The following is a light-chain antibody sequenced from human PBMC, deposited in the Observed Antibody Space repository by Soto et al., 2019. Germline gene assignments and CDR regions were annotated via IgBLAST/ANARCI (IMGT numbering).Light chain of an antibody. Sequence: DIQMTQSPSSLSASVGDRVTITCRASQDITNFLAWYQQEPGKAPKLLIYAASTLPSGVPSRFSGSGSGTDFTLTISSLQPEDVATYYCQKYNSAPWTFGQGTKVEFK. J-gene: IGKJ1*01. V-gene: IGKV1-27*01. CDR3: QKYNSAPWT. CDR1: QDITNF. CDR2: AAS.